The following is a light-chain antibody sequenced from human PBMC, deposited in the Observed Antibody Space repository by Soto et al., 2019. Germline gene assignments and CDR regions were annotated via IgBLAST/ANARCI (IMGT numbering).Light chain of an antibody. V-gene: IGKV4-1*01. CDR1: QSIFYSSNNKNY. CDR2: WAS. J-gene: IGKJ1*01. Sequence: DIVMTQSPDSLAVSLGERATINCKSSQSIFYSSNNKNYLAWYQQKPGQPPKLLIYWASTRESGVPDRISGSGSGTDFTLTITSLQAEDAAVYYCQQYYTAPTWTFGQGTKVEIK. CDR3: QQYYTAPTWT.